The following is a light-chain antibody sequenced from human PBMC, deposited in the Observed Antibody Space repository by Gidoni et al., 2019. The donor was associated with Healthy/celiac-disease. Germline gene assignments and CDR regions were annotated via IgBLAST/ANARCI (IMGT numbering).Light chain of an antibody. CDR2: GAS. CDR1: QSISSW. J-gene: IGKJ4*01. V-gene: IGKV1-5*01. CDR3: QQYNSYSPLT. Sequence: DIQMTQSPSTLSASVGDRVTITCRASQSISSWLAWYQQKPGKAPKLLIYGASTLETGVPSRFSGSASGTEFTLTISSLQPDDFATYFCQQYNSYSPLTFXGXTKVXIK.